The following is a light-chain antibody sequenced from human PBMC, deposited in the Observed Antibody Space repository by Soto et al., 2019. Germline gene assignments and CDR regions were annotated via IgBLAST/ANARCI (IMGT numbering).Light chain of an antibody. CDR1: QSVSSNY. CDR3: QQYGSMLT. CDR2: GAS. V-gene: IGKV3-20*01. Sequence: EIVLTQSPGTLSLSPGERATLSCRASQSVSSNYLAWYQQKAGQAPRLLIYGASTRATGIPDRFSGSGSGTDFTLTISRLGPEDFAVYYCQQYGSMLTFGGGTKVDIK. J-gene: IGKJ4*01.